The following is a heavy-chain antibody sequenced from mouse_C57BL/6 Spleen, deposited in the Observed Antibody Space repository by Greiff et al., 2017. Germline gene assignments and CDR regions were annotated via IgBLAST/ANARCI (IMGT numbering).Heavy chain of an antibody. Sequence: LMKPGASVKLSCKATGYTFTGYWIEWVKQRPGHGLEWIGEIVPGSGSTYYNEKFKGKAKFTANKSSNTAYMQLSSLTTEDSAIYYCARGRLPLTVLARDAMCYWGQGTSVTVSS. J-gene: IGHJ4*01. V-gene: IGHV1-9*01. CDR1: GYTFTGYW. CDR3: ARGRLPLTVLARDAMCY. CDR2: IVPGSGST. D-gene: IGHD1-1*01.